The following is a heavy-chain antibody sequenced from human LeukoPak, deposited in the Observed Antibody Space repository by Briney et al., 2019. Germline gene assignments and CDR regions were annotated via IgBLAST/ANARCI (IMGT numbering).Heavy chain of an antibody. Sequence: PGGSLRLSCAASGFTFSSYAMSWVRQAPGKGLEWVSAIGGSGSSTFYADSVKGRFTVFRDNSKNTLYLQMSSLRAEDTAVYYCAKSRLTPHPWGQGTLVTVSS. V-gene: IGHV3-23*01. CDR2: IGGSGSST. J-gene: IGHJ5*02. D-gene: IGHD1-14*01. CDR1: GFTFSSYA. CDR3: AKSRLTPHP.